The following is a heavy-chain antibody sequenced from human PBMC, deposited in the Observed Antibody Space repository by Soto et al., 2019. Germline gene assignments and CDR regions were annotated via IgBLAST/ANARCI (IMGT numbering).Heavy chain of an antibody. V-gene: IGHV3-21*01. J-gene: IGHJ6*02. CDR1: GFTFSTYN. CDR2: ISDSSSYI. CDR3: ARYDSSGYYWPYYYYGMDV. D-gene: IGHD3-22*01. Sequence: GGSLRLSCAAAGFTFSTYNMKGVRQAPGKGLEWVSSISDSSSYIYYADSVKGRFTISRDNAKNSLYLQMNSLRAEDTAVYYCARYDSSGYYWPYYYYGMDVWGQGT.